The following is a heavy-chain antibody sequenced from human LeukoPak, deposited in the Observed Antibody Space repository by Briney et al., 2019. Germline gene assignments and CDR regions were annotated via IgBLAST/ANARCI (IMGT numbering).Heavy chain of an antibody. CDR3: ARLSPELTGFDY. CDR1: GGSISSSSYY. Sequence: PSETLSLTCTVSGGSISSSSYYWGWIRQPPGKGLEWIGSIYYSGSTYYNPSLKSRVTISVDTSKNQFSLKLSSVTAADTAVYYCARLSPELTGFDYWGQGTLVTVSS. V-gene: IGHV4-39*01. CDR2: IYYSGST. D-gene: IGHD7-27*01. J-gene: IGHJ4*02.